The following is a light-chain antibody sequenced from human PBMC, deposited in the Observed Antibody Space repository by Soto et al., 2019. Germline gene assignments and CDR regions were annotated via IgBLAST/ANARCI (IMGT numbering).Light chain of an antibody. J-gene: IGLJ1*01. CDR2: EVS. CDR3: SSYRSSSTPLI. V-gene: IGLV2-14*01. CDR1: SSDDGGYKY. Sequence: QSALTQPASVSGSPGQSIAISCTGTSSDDGGYKYVSWYQQHPGKAPELMIYEVSNRPSGVSNRFSGSKSGNTASLTISGLQAEDEADYYCSSYRSSSTPLIFGTGTKLTVL.